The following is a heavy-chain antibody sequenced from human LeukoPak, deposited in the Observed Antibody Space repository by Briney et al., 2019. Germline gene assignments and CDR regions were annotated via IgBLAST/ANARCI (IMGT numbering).Heavy chain of an antibody. Sequence: SETLSLTCTDSGGSISSSSYYWGWIRQPPGKGLEWIGSIHYSGSTNYNPSLKSRVTISVDTSKNQFSLKLSSVTAADTAVYYCARGYCSGGSCYSYYYYNYMDVWGKGTTVTVSS. J-gene: IGHJ6*03. D-gene: IGHD2-15*01. CDR2: IHYSGST. V-gene: IGHV4-39*07. CDR1: GGSISSSSYY. CDR3: ARGYCSGGSCYSYYYYNYMDV.